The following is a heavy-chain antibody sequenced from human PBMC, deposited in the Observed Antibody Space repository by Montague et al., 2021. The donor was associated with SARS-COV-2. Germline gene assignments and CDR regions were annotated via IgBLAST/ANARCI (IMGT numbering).Heavy chain of an antibody. J-gene: IGHJ4*02. D-gene: IGHD3-9*01. V-gene: IGHV2-5*01. CDR1: GFSLSTPNVG. CDR3: AHLIRYYDIFTGIPFDY. CDR2: IYSNDDK. Sequence: PELVKPTQTLTLTCTFSGFSLSTPNVGVGWIRQPPGKALEWPALIYSNDDKRYSPSLQSRLTITKDTSKNQVVLSLTNVDPVDTATYYCAHLIRYYDIFTGIPFDYWGQGTQVTVSS.